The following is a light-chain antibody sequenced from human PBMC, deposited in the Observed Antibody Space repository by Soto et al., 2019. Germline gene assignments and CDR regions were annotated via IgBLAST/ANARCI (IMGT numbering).Light chain of an antibody. CDR1: SSDVGGHNY. Sequence: SALTQPASVSGSPGQSITISCTGTSSDVGGHNYVSWYQQHPGKAPKNMIYEVNNGPSGVSDRFSGSKSGNTASLTISGRQAEDEAYYYCSLFTNSGTVVFGGGTQLTVL. CDR2: EVN. J-gene: IGLJ2*01. V-gene: IGLV2-14*01. CDR3: SLFTNSGTVV.